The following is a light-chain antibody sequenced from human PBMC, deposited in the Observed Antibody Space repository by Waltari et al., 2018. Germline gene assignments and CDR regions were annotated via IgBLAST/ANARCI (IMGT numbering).Light chain of an antibody. CDR1: QSVLYSSNNKNY. J-gene: IGKJ5*01. Sequence: DIVMTQSPDSLSVSLGERATINCKSSQSVLYSSNNKNYFAWYQQKPRQPPKLLIYWASTRQSVVPDRFSGSGSGTDFTLTISNLQAEDVAVYYCQQYYSSPITFGQGTRLELK. V-gene: IGKV4-1*01. CDR3: QQYYSSPIT. CDR2: WAS.